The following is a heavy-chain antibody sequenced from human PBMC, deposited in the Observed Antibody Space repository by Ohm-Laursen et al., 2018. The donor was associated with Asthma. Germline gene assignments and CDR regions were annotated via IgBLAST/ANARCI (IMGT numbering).Heavy chain of an antibody. V-gene: IGHV4-31*03. CDR3: ARDGENPNPESRRRYYYYGMDV. D-gene: IGHD3-10*01. Sequence: TLSLTCTVSGGSISSGGYYWSWIRQHPGKGLEWIGYIYYSGSTYYNPSLKSRVTISVDTSKNQFSLKLSSVTAADTAVYYCARDGENPNPESRRRYYYYGMDVWGQGTTVTVSS. CDR1: GGSISSGGYY. CDR2: IYYSGST. J-gene: IGHJ6*02.